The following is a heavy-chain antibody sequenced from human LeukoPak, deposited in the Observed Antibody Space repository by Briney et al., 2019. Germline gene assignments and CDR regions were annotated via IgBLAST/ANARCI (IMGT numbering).Heavy chain of an antibody. CDR1: GGTFSSYA. Sequence: AASVKVSCKASGGTFSSYAISWVRQAPGQGLEWMGGIIPIFGTANYAQKLQGRVTMTTDTSTSTAYMELRSLRSDDTAVYYCAIQRGANWGSRARYYFDYWGQGTLVTVSS. J-gene: IGHJ4*02. CDR2: IIPIFGTA. V-gene: IGHV1-69*05. CDR3: AIQRGANWGSRARYYFDY. D-gene: IGHD7-27*01.